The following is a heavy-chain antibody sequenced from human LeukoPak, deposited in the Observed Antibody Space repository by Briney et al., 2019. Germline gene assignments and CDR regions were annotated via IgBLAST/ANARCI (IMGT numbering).Heavy chain of an antibody. J-gene: IGHJ4*02. Sequence: SETLSLTCTVSGGSISGSSYYWGWIRQPPGKGLEWIGSIYYSGSTYYNPSLKSRVTISVDTSKNQFSLKLSSVTAADTAVYYCAREPSFYYDSSGYYVDYWGQGTLVTVSS. V-gene: IGHV4-39*02. D-gene: IGHD3-22*01. CDR1: GGSISGSSYY. CDR2: IYYSGST. CDR3: AREPSFYYDSSGYYVDY.